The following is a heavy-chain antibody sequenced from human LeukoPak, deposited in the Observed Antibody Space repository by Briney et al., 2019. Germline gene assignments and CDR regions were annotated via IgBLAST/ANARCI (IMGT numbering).Heavy chain of an antibody. CDR1: GGSFSGYY. J-gene: IGHJ4*02. Sequence: SETLSLTCAVYGGSFSGYYWSWIRQPPGKGLEWIGCIYHSGSIYYNTSLKSRVTISLDTSKNQFSLKLSSMTAADTAMYYCAGERGYTLGGLDYWGQGTLVTVSS. CDR3: AGERGYTLGGLDY. V-gene: IGHV4-34*01. D-gene: IGHD5-12*01. CDR2: IYHSGSI.